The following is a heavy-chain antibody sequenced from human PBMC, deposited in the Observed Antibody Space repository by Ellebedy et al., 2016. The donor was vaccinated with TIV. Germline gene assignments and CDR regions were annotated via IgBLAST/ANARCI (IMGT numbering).Heavy chain of an antibody. D-gene: IGHD6-13*01. Sequence: SETLSLTCAVYGGSFSGYYWSWIRQPPGKGLEWIGYIYYSGRTNYNPSLKSRVTISADTSKNQFSLRLTSVTAADTAVYYCARHFRRIAAAQAFNIWGQGTMVTVSS. CDR3: ARHFRRIAAAQAFNI. CDR1: GGSFSGYY. CDR2: IYYSGRT. J-gene: IGHJ3*02. V-gene: IGHV4-59*08.